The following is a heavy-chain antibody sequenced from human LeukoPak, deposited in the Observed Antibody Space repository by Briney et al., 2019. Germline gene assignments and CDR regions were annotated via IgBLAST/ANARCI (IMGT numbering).Heavy chain of an antibody. D-gene: IGHD6-13*01. CDR2: IIPIFGIA. CDR1: RGTFCRYA. CDR3: ARERGSSWYAGGPLYYYGMDV. Sequence: AWVKVSCMPSRGTFCRYAIRWVSQAARHQLECMGRIIPIFGIANDAQKFQGRVTITADKSTSTAYMEPNSLRSEDTAVYYCARERGSSWYAGGPLYYYGMDVWGQGTTVTVSS. V-gene: IGHV1-69*04. J-gene: IGHJ6*02.